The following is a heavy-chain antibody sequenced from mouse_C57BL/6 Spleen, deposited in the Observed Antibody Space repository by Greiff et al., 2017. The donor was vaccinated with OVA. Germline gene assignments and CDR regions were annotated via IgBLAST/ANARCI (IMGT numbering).Heavy chain of an antibody. CDR3: ASSDDYNAMDY. CDR1: GYTFTSYW. J-gene: IGHJ4*01. Sequence: QVQLQQPGAELVKPGASVKLSCKASGYTFTSYWMQWVKQMPGQGLEWIGEIDPSDSYTNYNQKFKGKATLTVDTSSSTAYMQLSSLTSEDSAVYYCASSDDYNAMDYWGHGTSVTVSS. CDR2: IDPSDSYT. V-gene: IGHV1-50*01.